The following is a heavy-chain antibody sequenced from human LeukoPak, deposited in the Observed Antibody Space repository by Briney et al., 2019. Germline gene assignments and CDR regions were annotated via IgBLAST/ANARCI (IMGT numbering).Heavy chain of an antibody. Sequence: PGGSLRLSCAASGFIFSSYAMSWVRQAPGKGLEWVSSISGGVGSTYYADSVKGRFTISRDNSKNTLYLQMNSLRAEDTAVYYCAKTLPSSWYSFDYWGQGTLVTVPS. CDR3: AKTLPSSWYSFDY. CDR2: ISGGVGST. V-gene: IGHV3-23*01. CDR1: GFIFSSYA. J-gene: IGHJ4*02. D-gene: IGHD6-13*01.